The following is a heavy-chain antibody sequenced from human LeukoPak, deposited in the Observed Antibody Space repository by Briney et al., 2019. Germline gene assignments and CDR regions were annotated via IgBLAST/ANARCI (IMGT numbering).Heavy chain of an antibody. V-gene: IGHV3-21*01. CDR1: GFTFSSSW. J-gene: IGHJ4*02. CDR2: ISSSSSYI. CDR3: ATAGNYRFDY. Sequence: GGSLRLSCAASGFTFSSSWMSWVRQAPGKGLEWVSSISSSSSYIYYADSVKGRFTISRDNAKNSLYLQMNSLRAEDTAVYYCATAGNYRFDYWGQGTLVTVSS. D-gene: IGHD1-7*01.